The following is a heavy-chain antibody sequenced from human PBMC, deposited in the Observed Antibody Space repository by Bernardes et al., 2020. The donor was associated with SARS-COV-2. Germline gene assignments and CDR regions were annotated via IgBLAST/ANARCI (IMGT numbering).Heavy chain of an antibody. D-gene: IGHD6-19*01. CDR2: SSVFESNI. Sequence: ASVKVSCKSSGYSFNHHGISWVRQAPGQGLEWMGWSSVFESNIKYAEKFRGRVSLTTDTSTSTSYMELRSLTSDDTAVYYCARGQQGLADFWGQGTLIIVSS. V-gene: IGHV1-18*01. J-gene: IGHJ4*02. CDR3: ARGQQGLADF. CDR1: GYSFNHHG.